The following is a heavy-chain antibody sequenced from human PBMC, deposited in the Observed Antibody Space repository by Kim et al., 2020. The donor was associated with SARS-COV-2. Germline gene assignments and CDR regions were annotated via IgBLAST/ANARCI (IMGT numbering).Heavy chain of an antibody. D-gene: IGHD3-10*01. CDR1: GGSISSGGYY. Sequence: SETLSLTCTVSGGSISSGGYYWRWIRQHPGKGLEWIGYIYYSGSTYYNPSLKSRVTISVDTSKNQFSLKLSSVTAADTAVYYCARELYYEYGEFIGWFDPWGQGTLVTVSS. J-gene: IGHJ5*02. CDR3: ARELYYEYGEFIGWFDP. CDR2: IYYSGST. V-gene: IGHV4-31*03.